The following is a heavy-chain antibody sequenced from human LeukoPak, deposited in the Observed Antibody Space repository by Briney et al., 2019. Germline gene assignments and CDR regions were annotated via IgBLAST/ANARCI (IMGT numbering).Heavy chain of an antibody. Sequence: GGSLRLSCTASGFTFGDYAMSWFRQAPGKGLEWVGFIRSKAYGGTTEYAASVKGRFTISRDDSKSIAYLQMNSLKAEDTAVYYCTRVSSGWYYYYYMDIWGKGTTVTVSS. CDR3: TRVSSGWYYYYYMDI. D-gene: IGHD6-19*01. V-gene: IGHV3-49*03. CDR1: GFTFGDYA. J-gene: IGHJ6*03. CDR2: IRSKAYGGTT.